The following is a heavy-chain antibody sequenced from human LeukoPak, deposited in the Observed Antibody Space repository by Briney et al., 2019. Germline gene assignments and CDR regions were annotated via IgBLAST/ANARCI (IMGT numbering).Heavy chain of an antibody. CDR3: TRQTESDAYNRD. CDR2: ISSSSSTI. CDR1: GFTVSTNC. Sequence: GGSLRLSCAASGFTVSTNCMTWVRQAPGKGLEWVSYISSSSSTIYYADSVKGRFTISRDNAKNSLYLQMNSLRDEDTAMYYCTRQTESDAYNRDWGQGTLVTVSS. V-gene: IGHV3-48*02. J-gene: IGHJ4*02. D-gene: IGHD5-24*01.